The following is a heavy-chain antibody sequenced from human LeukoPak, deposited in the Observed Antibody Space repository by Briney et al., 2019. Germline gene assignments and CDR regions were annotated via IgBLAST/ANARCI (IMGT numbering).Heavy chain of an antibody. CDR2: INPSGGST. CDR1: GYTFTSYY. Sequence: ASVKVSCKASGYTFTSYYMHWVRQAPGQGLEWMGIINPSGGSTSYAQKFQGRVTMTRDTSTSTVYMELSSLRSEDKAVYYCARDLLPPYYYGSSGYYGVGAFDIWGQGTMVTVSS. CDR3: ARDLLPPYYYGSSGYYGVGAFDI. D-gene: IGHD3-22*01. V-gene: IGHV1-46*01. J-gene: IGHJ3*02.